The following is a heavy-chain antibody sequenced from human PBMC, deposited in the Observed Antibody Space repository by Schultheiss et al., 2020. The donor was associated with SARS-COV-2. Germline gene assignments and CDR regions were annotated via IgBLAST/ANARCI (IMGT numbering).Heavy chain of an antibody. Sequence: GGSLRLSCAASGFTFDDYTMHWVRQAPGKGLEWVGRIKSKTDGGTTDYAAPVKGRFTISRDDSKNTLYLQMNSLKTEDTAVYYCTTEYCTNGVCYTDTASAYYYGMDVWGQGTTVTVSS. CDR3: TTEYCTNGVCYTDTASAYYYGMDV. V-gene: IGHV3-15*01. CDR2: IKSKTDGGTT. J-gene: IGHJ6*02. CDR1: GFTFDDYT. D-gene: IGHD2-8*01.